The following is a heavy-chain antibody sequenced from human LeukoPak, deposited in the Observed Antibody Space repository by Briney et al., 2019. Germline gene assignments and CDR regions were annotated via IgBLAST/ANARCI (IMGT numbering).Heavy chain of an antibody. Sequence: PGGSLRLSCAGSGFTFSSYAMSWVRQAPGKGLEWVSGISASGGITYSADSVKGRFTISRDNSKNTLYLQMNSLRAEDTAVYYCAVAARLDYWGQGTLVTVSS. CDR1: GFTFSSYA. J-gene: IGHJ4*02. CDR3: AVAARLDY. V-gene: IGHV3-23*01. D-gene: IGHD6-6*01. CDR2: ISASGGIT.